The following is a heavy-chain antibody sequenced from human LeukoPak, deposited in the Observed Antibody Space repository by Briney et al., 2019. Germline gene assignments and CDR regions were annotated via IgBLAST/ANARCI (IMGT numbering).Heavy chain of an antibody. D-gene: IGHD6-19*01. Sequence: SETLSLTCTVSGGSISSYYWSWIRQPPGKGLEWIGYMYNSGSANYNPSLKSRVTISVDTSKNQFSLKLSSVTAADTAVYYCAREGSSGPLDYWGQGTLVAVSS. CDR2: MYNSGSA. J-gene: IGHJ4*02. CDR1: GGSISSYY. CDR3: AREGSSGPLDY. V-gene: IGHV4-59*01.